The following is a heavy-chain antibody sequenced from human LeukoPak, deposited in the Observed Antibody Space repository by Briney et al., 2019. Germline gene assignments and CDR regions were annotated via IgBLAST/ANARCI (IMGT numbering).Heavy chain of an antibody. CDR2: ISSSSSYI. J-gene: IGHJ4*02. CDR1: GFTFSSYS. CDR3: ARDSVLTRFDY. D-gene: IGHD2-8*01. Sequence: GGSLRLSCAASGFTFSSYSMTWVRQAPGKGLEWVSSISSSSSYIYYADSVKGRFTISRDNAKNSLYLQMNSLRAEDTAVYYCARDSVLTRFDYWGQGTLVTVSS. V-gene: IGHV3-21*01.